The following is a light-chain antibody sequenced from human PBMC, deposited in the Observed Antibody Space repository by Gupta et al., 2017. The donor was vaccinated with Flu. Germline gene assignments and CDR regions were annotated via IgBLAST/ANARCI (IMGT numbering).Light chain of an antibody. CDR2: GAS. CDR1: QCVSSSY. CDR3: QQYGSSPHT. Sequence: EIVLTQSPGPLSLSPGERATLSCRASQCVSSSYLAWYQQKPGQAPRLLIYGASSRATGIPYRFSGSGSGTDFTLTISRLEPEDFAVYYCQQYGSSPHTFGPGTKVEIK. V-gene: IGKV3-20*01. J-gene: IGKJ3*01.